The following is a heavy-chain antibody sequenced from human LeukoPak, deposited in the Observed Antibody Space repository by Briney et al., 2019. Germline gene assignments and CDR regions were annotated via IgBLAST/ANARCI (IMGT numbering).Heavy chain of an antibody. CDR2: IYYSGST. CDR1: GGSISSYY. Sequence: NPSETLSLTCTVSGGSISSYYWSWIRQPPGKGLEWIGYIYYSGSTNYNPSLKSRVTISVDTSKNQFSLKLSSVTAADTAVYYCARQVGVRGGGSGWFDPWGQGTLVTVSS. V-gene: IGHV4-59*08. CDR3: ARQVGVRGGGSGWFDP. J-gene: IGHJ5*02. D-gene: IGHD3-10*01.